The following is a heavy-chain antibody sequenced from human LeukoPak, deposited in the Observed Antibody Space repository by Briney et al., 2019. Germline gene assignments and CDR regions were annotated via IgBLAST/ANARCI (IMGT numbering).Heavy chain of an antibody. Sequence: PGGSLRLSCAASGFTFSNFGMNWVRQAPGKGLEWISYICDRCNTNYYADSVKGRFTISRDNVKNSLYLQMNSLRAEDTAVYYCAREHYDSSGPFHSGYYFDYWGQGTLVTVSS. CDR2: ICDRCNTN. CDR3: AREHYDSSGPFHSGYYFDY. J-gene: IGHJ4*02. D-gene: IGHD3-22*01. CDR1: GFTFSNFG. V-gene: IGHV3-48*01.